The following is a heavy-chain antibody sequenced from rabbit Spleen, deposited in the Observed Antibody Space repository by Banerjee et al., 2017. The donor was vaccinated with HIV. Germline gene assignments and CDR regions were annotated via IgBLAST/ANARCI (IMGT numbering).Heavy chain of an antibody. CDR1: GVSFSSSSY. CDR3: ARLFAYAGYDGFGYATLDYFNL. CDR2: IDTGSSGFT. V-gene: IGHV1S40*01. D-gene: IGHD6-1*01. J-gene: IGHJ4*01. Sequence: QSLEESGGDLVKPGASLTLTCTASGVSFSSSSYMCWVRQAPGKGLEWIACIDTGSSGFTYFATWAKGRFTCSKTSSTTVTLQMTRLTAADTATYFCARLFAYAGYDGFGYATLDYFNLWGPGTLVTVS.